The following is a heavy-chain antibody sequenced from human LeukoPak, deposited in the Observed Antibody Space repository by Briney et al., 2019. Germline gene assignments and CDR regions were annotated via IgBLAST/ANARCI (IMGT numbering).Heavy chain of an antibody. V-gene: IGHV3-23*01. Sequence: GGSLRLSCAASGFTFSSYAMSWVRQAPGKGLEWVSAISGSGGSTYYADSVKGRFTISRDNSKNTLYLQMNSLRAEDTAVYYCAKYRGYCSGGSCPLFWFDYWGQGTLVTVSS. CDR2: ISGSGGST. D-gene: IGHD2-15*01. CDR3: AKYRGYCSGGSCPLFWFDY. CDR1: GFTFSSYA. J-gene: IGHJ4*02.